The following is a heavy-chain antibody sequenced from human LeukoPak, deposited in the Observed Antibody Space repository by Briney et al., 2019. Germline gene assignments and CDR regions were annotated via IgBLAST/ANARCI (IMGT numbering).Heavy chain of an antibody. V-gene: IGHV3-30*03. CDR2: ISDDGSDK. Sequence: GRSLRLSCAASGFTFSNYAMHWVRQAPGKGLEWVAVISDDGSDKYYGDSVKGRFTISRDNSKNTVYLQMNSLRAEDTAVYYCARDAQLEYDAFDIWGQGTMVTVSS. CDR1: GFTFSNYA. D-gene: IGHD1-1*01. J-gene: IGHJ3*02. CDR3: ARDAQLEYDAFDI.